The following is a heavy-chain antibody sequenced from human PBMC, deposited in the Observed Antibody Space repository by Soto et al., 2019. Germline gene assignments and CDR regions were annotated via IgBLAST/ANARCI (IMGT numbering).Heavy chain of an antibody. CDR1: GFTFSHYA. Sequence: HPGGSLRLSCAASGFTFSHYAMSWVRQAPGKGLEWVSSISGSGGSTYYATTVKGRSTISRDNSKNTLYLQMNALRAEDTAVYYCAKDKGSGSYAYYNYGMDVWGPGTTVTVSS. J-gene: IGHJ6*02. CDR3: AKDKGSGSYAYYNYGMDV. CDR2: ISGSGGST. V-gene: IGHV3-23*01. D-gene: IGHD3-22*01.